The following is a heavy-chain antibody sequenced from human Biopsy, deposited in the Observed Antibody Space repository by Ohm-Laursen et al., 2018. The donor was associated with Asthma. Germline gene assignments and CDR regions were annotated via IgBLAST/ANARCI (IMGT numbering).Heavy chain of an antibody. Sequence: GASVKVSCKASGYNFISFAIHWVRQAPGQRLEWMGWVNTGNGDTKYSQKFQGRVTITRDTSASTAYMELRSLRSEGTATYYCARTYYDFLTGQVKDVFGVWGQGTRVTVSS. CDR1: GYNFISFA. CDR2: VNTGNGDT. CDR3: ARTYYDFLTGQVKDVFGV. D-gene: IGHD3-9*01. J-gene: IGHJ3*01. V-gene: IGHV1-3*04.